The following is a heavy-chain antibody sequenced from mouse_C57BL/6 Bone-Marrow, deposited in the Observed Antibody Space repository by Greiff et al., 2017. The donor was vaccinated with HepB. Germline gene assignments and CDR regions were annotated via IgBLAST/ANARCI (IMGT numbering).Heavy chain of an antibody. CDR2: LYPSDSET. CDR1: GYTFTSYW. CDR3: ARAPYGNYLYYFDY. D-gene: IGHD2-1*01. Sequence: VQLKQPGAELVRPGSSVKLSCKASGYTFTSYWMDWVKQRPGQGLEWIGNLYPSDSETHYNQKFKDKATLTVDKSSSTAYMQLSSLTSEDSAVYYCARAPYGNYLYYFDYWGQGTTLTVSS. V-gene: IGHV1-61*01. J-gene: IGHJ2*01.